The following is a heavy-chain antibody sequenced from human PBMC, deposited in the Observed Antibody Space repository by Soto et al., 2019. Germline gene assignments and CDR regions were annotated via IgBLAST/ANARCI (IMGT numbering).Heavy chain of an antibody. CDR1: GGTFRNYA. CDR3: AIPLPKQQLVRGAFDH. CDR2: SIPVFGTA. D-gene: IGHD6-13*01. J-gene: IGHJ4*02. V-gene: IGHV1-69*01. Sequence: QVQLVQSGAEVKKPGSSVKLSCKTSGGTFRNYAINWVRQAPGQGLEWMGGSIPVFGTANYAQTFQGRFTITADESTSTAYMELSSLRSEDTAXYYCAIPLPKQQLVRGAFDHWGQGTLVTVAS.